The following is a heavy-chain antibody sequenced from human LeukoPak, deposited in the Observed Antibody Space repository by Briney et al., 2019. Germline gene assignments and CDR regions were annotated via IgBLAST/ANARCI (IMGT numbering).Heavy chain of an antibody. J-gene: IGHJ4*02. CDR1: GFTFSSYA. CDR3: AKSLGSVVVTANDY. V-gene: IGHV3-23*01. CDR2: ISGSGGST. Sequence: SGGSLRLSCAASGFTFSSYAMSWVRQAPGKGLEWLSAISGSGGSTYYADSVKGRFTISRDNSKNTLYLQMNSLRAEDTAVYYCAKSLGSVVVTANDYWGQGPLVTVSS. D-gene: IGHD2-21*02.